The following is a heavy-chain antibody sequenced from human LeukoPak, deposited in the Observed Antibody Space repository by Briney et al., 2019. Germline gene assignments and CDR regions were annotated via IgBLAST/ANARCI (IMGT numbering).Heavy chain of an antibody. J-gene: IGHJ6*03. V-gene: IGHV4-39*07. CDR2: IYYSGST. D-gene: IGHD3-16*01. Sequence: PSETLSLTCTVSGGSIRSSSYYWGWIRQPPGKGLEWIGSIYYSGSTYYNPSLKSRVTISVDTSKNQFSLKLSSVTAADTAVYYCARGGRNFYYYMDVWGKGTTVIVSS. CDR1: GGSIRSSSYY. CDR3: ARGGRNFYYYMDV.